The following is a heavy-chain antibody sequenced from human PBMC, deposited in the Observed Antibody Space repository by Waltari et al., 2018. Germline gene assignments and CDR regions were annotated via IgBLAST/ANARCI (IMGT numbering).Heavy chain of an antibody. CDR2: IPSDGTRT. D-gene: IGHD2-15*01. CDR1: W. J-gene: IGHJ6*02. V-gene: IGHV3-74*01. CDR3: ANHRPGGYGMEV. Sequence: WMHWVRQAPGKGLEWVSRIPSDGTRTAYADSVKARFIISRDNSKNTLYLQMNSLRAEDTAVYCCANHRPGGYGMEVWGQGTTVTVSS.